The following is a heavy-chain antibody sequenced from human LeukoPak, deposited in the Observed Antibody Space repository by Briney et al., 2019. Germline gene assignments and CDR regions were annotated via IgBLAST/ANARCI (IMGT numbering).Heavy chain of an antibody. V-gene: IGHV3-21*01. D-gene: IGHD5-18*01. CDR2: ISSSSSYI. Sequence: GESLRLSCAASGFTFSSYSMNWVRQAPGKGLEWVSSISSSSSYIYYADSVKGRFTISRDNAKNSLYLQMNSLRAEDTAVYYCARAVDTAMVFRGQGTLVTVSS. CDR3: ARAVDTAMVF. J-gene: IGHJ4*02. CDR1: GFTFSSYS.